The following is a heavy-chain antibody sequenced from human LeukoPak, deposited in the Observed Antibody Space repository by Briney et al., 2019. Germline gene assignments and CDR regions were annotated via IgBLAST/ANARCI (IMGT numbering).Heavy chain of an antibody. V-gene: IGHV3-30*02. D-gene: IGHD3-16*01. CDR3: ARDGAGRHYFDY. CDR2: IRYDGSNK. Sequence: GGSLRLSCAASAFTCSSYDMHWVRQAPGKGLEWVAFIRYDGSNKYYADSVKGRFTISRDNSKNTLYLQMNSLSAEDTAVYYCARDGAGRHYFDYWGQGTLVTVSS. CDR1: AFTCSSYD. J-gene: IGHJ4*02.